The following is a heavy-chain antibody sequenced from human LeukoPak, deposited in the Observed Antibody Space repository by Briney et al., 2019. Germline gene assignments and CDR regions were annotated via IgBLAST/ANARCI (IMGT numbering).Heavy chain of an antibody. CDR1: GYTFTGYY. CDR2: INPNSGGT. D-gene: IGHD3-9*01. V-gene: IGHV1-2*02. Sequence: ASVKVSCKASGYTFTGYYMHWVRQAPGQGLEWMGWINPNSGGTNYAQKFQGSVTMTRDTSISTGYMELSRLRSDDTAVYYCAREGGSVTYYDILTGYYDAFDIWGQGTMVTVSS. J-gene: IGHJ3*02. CDR3: AREGGSVTYYDILTGYYDAFDI.